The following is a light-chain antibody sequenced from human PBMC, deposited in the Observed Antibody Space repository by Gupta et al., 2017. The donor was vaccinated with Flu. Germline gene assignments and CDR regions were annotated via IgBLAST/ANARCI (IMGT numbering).Light chain of an antibody. CDR2: VTA. CDR3: QQYGSKPRT. CDR1: QSVSSSY. V-gene: IGKV3-20*01. J-gene: IGKJ2*01. Sequence: DIVLTPSPGTPSLSPVETSTHSSRASQSVSSSYLAWYQQKPGQAPRLLSYVTASRATGIPDRFSGSWSGTDVTLTISRLEPEEFAVYYCQQYGSKPRTFGQGTKLEIK.